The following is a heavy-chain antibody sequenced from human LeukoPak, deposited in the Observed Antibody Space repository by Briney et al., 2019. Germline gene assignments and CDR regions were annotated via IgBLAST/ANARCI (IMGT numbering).Heavy chain of an antibody. V-gene: IGHV3-30*02. CDR2: IRYYGSNK. CDR1: GFTFSSYG. D-gene: IGHD2-2*01. Sequence: GGSLRLSCAASGFTFSSYGMHWVRQAPGKGLEWVAFIRYYGSNKYYADSVKGRFTISRDNSKNTLYLQMNSLRAEDTAVYYCAKGFIVVVPAAFDYWGQGTLVTVSS. CDR3: AKGFIVVVPAAFDY. J-gene: IGHJ4*02.